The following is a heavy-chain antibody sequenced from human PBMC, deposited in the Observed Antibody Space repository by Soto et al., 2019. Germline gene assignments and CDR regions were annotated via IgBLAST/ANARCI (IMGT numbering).Heavy chain of an antibody. CDR1: GYTFTSYA. V-gene: IGHV1-3*01. J-gene: IGHJ4*02. CDR2: LNAGNGNT. D-gene: IGHD2-21*02. Sequence: QVQLVQSGAEVKKPGASVKVSCKASGYTFTSYAMHWVRQAPGQRLEWMGWLNAGNGNTKYSQKFQGRVTITRNTTASTAYMELSSLRYEDTAVYYCARSIVVVTAADYWGQVTLVTVSS. CDR3: ARSIVVVTAADY.